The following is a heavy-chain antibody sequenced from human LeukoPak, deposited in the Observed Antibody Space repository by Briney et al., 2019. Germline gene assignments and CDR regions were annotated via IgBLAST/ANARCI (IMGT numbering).Heavy chain of an antibody. V-gene: IGHV3-11*04. J-gene: IGHJ4*02. CDR1: GFTFSDYY. CDR3: ARERKSGWLERTFHFDS. D-gene: IGHD1-1*01. Sequence: GGSLRLSCAASGFTFSDYYMSWIRQAPGKGLEWVSYISSSGSTIYYADSVKGRFTISRDNARNSLYLQMNSLRVEDTAVYYCARERKSGWLERTFHFDSWGQGTLVTVSS. CDR2: ISSSGSTI.